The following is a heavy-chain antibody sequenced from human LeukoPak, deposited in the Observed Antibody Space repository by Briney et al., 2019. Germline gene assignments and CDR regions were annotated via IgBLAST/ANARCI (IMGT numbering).Heavy chain of an antibody. D-gene: IGHD6-19*01. CDR3: ARQIGFSSDWYEF. CDR1: GGSISSYY. Sequence: SETLSLTCTVSGGSISSYYWNWIRQPPGKGLEWIAYVYSSGNTYYNPSLKSRITISVDTSKNQFSLKLSSVTAADTAVYYCARQIGFSSDWYEFWGPGTLVTVSS. J-gene: IGHJ5*01. V-gene: IGHV4-59*08. CDR2: VYSSGNT.